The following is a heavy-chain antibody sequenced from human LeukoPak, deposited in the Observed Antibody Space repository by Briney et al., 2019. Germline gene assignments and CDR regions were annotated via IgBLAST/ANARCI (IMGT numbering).Heavy chain of an antibody. J-gene: IGHJ4*02. D-gene: IGHD6-13*01. V-gene: IGHV3-7*01. CDR2: IKQDGSEK. Sequence: GGSLSLSCAASGFTFSNYWMSWVRQAPGKGLDWVANIKQDGSEKYYVDSVKGRFTISRDNAKNSLYLQMNSLRAEDTAVYYCARDLYSSNDARGQGTLVTVSS. CDR3: ARDLYSSNDA. CDR1: GFTFSNYW.